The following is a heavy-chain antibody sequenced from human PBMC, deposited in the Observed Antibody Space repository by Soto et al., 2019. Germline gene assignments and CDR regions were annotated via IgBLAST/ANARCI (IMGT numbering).Heavy chain of an antibody. CDR2: IYSGGST. Sequence: EVQLVESGGGLVQPGGSLRLSCAASGFTVSTKYMSWVRQAPGKGLEWVSVIYSGGSTFYADSVRGRFTISRDNSKYTVKLQMNSLRAEDTAVYYCARDPWAADYWGQGTLVTVSS. J-gene: IGHJ4*02. CDR1: GFTVSTKY. D-gene: IGHD3-16*01. CDR3: ARDPWAADY. V-gene: IGHV3-66*01.